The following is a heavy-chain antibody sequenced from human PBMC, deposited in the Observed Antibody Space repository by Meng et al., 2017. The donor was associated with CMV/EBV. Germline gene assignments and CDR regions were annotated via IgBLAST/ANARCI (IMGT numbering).Heavy chain of an antibody. Sequence: GGSLRLSCAASGFTFDDYARHWVRQAPGKGLEWVSGISWNSGSIGYADSVKGRFTISRDNAKNSLYLQMNSLRAEDTALYYCAKGGPSPIAAVGLVDYWGQGTLVTVSS. CDR1: GFTFDDYA. CDR3: AKGGPSPIAAVGLVDY. CDR2: ISWNSGSI. J-gene: IGHJ4*02. D-gene: IGHD6-13*01. V-gene: IGHV3-9*01.